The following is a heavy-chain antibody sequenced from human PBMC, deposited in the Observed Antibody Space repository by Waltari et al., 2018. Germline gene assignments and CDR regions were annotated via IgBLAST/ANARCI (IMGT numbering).Heavy chain of an antibody. Sequence: QVQLVESGGGLVKPGGSLRLSCAASGFTFSNHYMSWVRQAPGKGMEWSSWIRMNGTTIYYADSVKGRFTISRDNAKNSLYLQMNSLKAEDTAVYYCARDMAILGRLWFFDSWGQGALVTVSS. D-gene: IGHD3-10*01. CDR2: IRMNGTTI. V-gene: IGHV3-11*01. CDR1: GFTFSNHY. J-gene: IGHJ4*02. CDR3: ARDMAILGRLWFFDS.